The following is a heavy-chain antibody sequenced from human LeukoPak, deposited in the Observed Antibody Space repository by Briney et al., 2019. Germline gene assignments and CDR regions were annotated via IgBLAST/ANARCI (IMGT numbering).Heavy chain of an antibody. CDR3: ARGRRSRLRYFDWLTSAFDI. V-gene: IGHV4-34*01. CDR2: INHSGST. J-gene: IGHJ3*02. D-gene: IGHD3-9*01. Sequence: KPSETLSLTCAVYGGPFSGYYWSWIRQPPGKGLEWIGEINHSGSTNYNPSLKSRVTISVDTSKNQFSLKLSSVTAADTAVYYCARGRRSRLRYFDWLTSAFDIWGQGTMVTVSS. CDR1: GGPFSGYY.